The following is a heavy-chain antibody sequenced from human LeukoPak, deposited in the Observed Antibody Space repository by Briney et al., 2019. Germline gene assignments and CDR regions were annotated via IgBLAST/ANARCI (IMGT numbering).Heavy chain of an antibody. Sequence: GESLNISCQGSGYSFTSYWITWVRQMPGKGLEWMGRIDPSDSYTNYRPSFQGHVTMSADKYISTAYLQWSSLKASDTAMYYCARYRGSDYDPGTAIQQELDYWGQGTLVTVSS. CDR2: IDPSDSYT. J-gene: IGHJ4*02. V-gene: IGHV5-10-1*01. CDR1: GYSFTSYW. D-gene: IGHD2-21*02. CDR3: ARYRGSDYDPGTAIQQELDY.